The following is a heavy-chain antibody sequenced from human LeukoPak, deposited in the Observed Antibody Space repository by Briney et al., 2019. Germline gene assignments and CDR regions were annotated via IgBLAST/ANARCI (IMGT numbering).Heavy chain of an antibody. CDR1: GYTFTGYY. CDR2: INPNSGGT. J-gene: IGHJ6*02. CDR3: AREQVSSSWLYYYYYGMDV. Sequence: ASVKVSCKASGYTFTGYYMHWVRQAPGQGLEWMGWINPNSGGTNYAQKFQGWVTMTRDTSISTAYMELSRLRSDDTAVYYCAREQVSSSWLYYYYYGMDVWGQGTTVPVSS. V-gene: IGHV1-2*04. D-gene: IGHD6-13*01.